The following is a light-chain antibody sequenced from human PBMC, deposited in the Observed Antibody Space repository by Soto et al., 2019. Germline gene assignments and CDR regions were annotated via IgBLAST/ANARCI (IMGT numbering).Light chain of an antibody. J-gene: IGKJ1*01. CDR3: QQYYSTPRT. CDR1: QSVLYSSNNKNY. Sequence: DIVMTQSPDSLAVSLGERATINCKSSQSVLYSSNNKNYLAWYQQKPGQPPKLLIYWASTRESGVPDRFSGSGSGTDFTLTISSLQAEDLAVYYCQQYYSTPRTFAQGTNVDIK. V-gene: IGKV4-1*01. CDR2: WAS.